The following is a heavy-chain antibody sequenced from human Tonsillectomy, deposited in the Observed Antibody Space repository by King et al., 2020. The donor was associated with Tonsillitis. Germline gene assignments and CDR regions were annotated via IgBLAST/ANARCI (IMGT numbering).Heavy chain of an antibody. CDR2: IYYSGST. CDR3: ARHTGSGWYTLDY. CDR1: GGSISSYY. J-gene: IGHJ4*02. D-gene: IGHD6-19*01. Sequence: QLQESGPGLVKPSETLSLTCTVSGGSISSYYWSWIRQPPGKGLEWIGYIYYSGSTNYNPSLKSRVTISVDTSKNQFSLNLSSVTGADTAVYYCARHTGSGWYTLDYWGQGTLVTVSS. V-gene: IGHV4-59*08.